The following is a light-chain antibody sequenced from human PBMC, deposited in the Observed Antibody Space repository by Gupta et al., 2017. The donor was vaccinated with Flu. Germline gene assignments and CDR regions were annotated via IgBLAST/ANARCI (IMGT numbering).Light chain of an antibody. CDR1: SSDVGRSNS. J-gene: IGLJ1*01. CDR3: SSYTSTSTFYV. V-gene: IGLV2-14*01. CDR2: DVS. Sequence: QSALTQPASVSGSPGQSITISCTGTSSDVGRSNSVSWYQQHPGKAPKLIIYDVSSRPSGISSRFSGSKSGNTASLTISGLEAEDETDYYCSSYTSTSTFYVLGTGTKVTVL.